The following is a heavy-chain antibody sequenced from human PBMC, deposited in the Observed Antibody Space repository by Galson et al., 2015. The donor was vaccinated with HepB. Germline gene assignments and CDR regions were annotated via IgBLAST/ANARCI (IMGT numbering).Heavy chain of an antibody. CDR1: GFTFSSHA. CDR2: ISGSGDTT. V-gene: IGHV3-23*01. Sequence: RLSCAASGFTFSSHAMSWVRQAPGKGLEWVSGISGSGDTTYYAGSVEGRFTISRDNSKNTLYMQINSLTAEDTAVYYCAKRISITFFGPGKNYMDVWGKGTTVTVSS. J-gene: IGHJ6*03. D-gene: IGHD3-3*01. CDR3: AKRISITFFGPGKNYMDV.